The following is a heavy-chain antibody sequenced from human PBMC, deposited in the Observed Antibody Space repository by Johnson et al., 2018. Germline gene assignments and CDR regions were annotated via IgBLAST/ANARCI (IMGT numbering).Heavy chain of an antibody. J-gene: IGHJ1*01. CDR1: GASISSDY. CDR3: ARDGNQRAVEW. V-gene: IGHV4-59*01. D-gene: IGHD1-26*01. Sequence: QVQLQESGPGLVRPSETLSLTCTVSGASISSDYWSWIRQPPGKRLEWIGLIYNGQSTYFNPSLKSRAKITIETSKNLLSLKLNSATAADTAVYYSARDGNQRAVEWWGQGTLVTFSS. CDR2: IYNGQST.